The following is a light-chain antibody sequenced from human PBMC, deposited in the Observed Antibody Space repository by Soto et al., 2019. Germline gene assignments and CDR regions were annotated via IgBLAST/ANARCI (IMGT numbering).Light chain of an antibody. CDR2: WAS. Sequence: DIVMTQSPDSLAVSLGERATINCESSQNVLYSSNTKNYLAWYQQKPGQPPKLLIYWASTRESGVPDRFSGSGSGTVFTLTISSLQAEDVAVYYCQQYYSTPLTFGGGTKVEIK. J-gene: IGKJ4*01. CDR1: QNVLYSSNTKNY. CDR3: QQYYSTPLT. V-gene: IGKV4-1*01.